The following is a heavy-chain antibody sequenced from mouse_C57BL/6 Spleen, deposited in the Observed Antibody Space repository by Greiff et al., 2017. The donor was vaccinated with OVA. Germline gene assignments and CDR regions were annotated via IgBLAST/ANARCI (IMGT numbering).Heavy chain of an antibody. D-gene: IGHD1-1*01. CDR1: GYTFTSYW. Sequence: QVQLQQPGAELVRPGTSVKLSCKASGYTFTSYWMHWVKQRPGQGLEWIGVIDPSDSYTNYNQKFKGKATLTVDTSSSTAYMQLSSLTSEDSAVYYCASYGSAWFAYWGQGTLVTVSA. V-gene: IGHV1-59*01. J-gene: IGHJ3*01. CDR2: IDPSDSYT. CDR3: ASYGSAWFAY.